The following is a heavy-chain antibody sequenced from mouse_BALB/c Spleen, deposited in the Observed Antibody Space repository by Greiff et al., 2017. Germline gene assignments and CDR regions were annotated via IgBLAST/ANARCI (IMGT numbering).Heavy chain of an antibody. Sequence: DVQLVESGGGLVQPGGSLRLSCATSGFTFTDYYMSWVRQPPGKALEWLGFIRNKANGYTTEYSASVKGRFTISRDNSQSILYLQMNTLRAEDSAADYCARDTYGGYAYWGQGTLVTVSA. CDR1: GFTFTDYY. V-gene: IGHV7-3*02. CDR3: ARDTYGGYAY. D-gene: IGHD1-1*01. J-gene: IGHJ3*01. CDR2: IRNKANGYTT.